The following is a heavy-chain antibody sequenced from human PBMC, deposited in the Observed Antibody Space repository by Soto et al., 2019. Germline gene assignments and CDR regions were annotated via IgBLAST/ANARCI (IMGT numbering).Heavy chain of an antibody. J-gene: IGHJ1*01. D-gene: IGHD3-10*01. CDR3: ARDRDYFQH. V-gene: IGHV3-30-3*01. CDR1: GFTFSSYA. CDR2: ISYDGSNK. Sequence: GGSLRLSCAASGFTFSSYAMHWVRQAPGKGLAWVAVISYDGSNKYYADSVKGRFTISRDNSKNTLYLQMNSLRAEDTAVYYCARDRDYFQHWGQGTLVTVSS.